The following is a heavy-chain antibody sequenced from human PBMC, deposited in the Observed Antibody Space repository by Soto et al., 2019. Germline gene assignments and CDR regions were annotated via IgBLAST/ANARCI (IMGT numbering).Heavy chain of an antibody. J-gene: IGHJ4*02. CDR3: AKDRSVVATTPDFDY. CDR2: ASYDGSYK. Sequence: QVQLVESGGGVVQPGRSLRLSCAASGFTFSSFGMHWVRQAPGKGLEWLAVASYDGSYKYYADSVKGRFTISRDNSKNTLYLQMNSLRAEDTAVYYCAKDRSVVATTPDFDYWGQGTLVTVSS. D-gene: IGHD5-12*01. V-gene: IGHV3-30*18. CDR1: GFTFSSFG.